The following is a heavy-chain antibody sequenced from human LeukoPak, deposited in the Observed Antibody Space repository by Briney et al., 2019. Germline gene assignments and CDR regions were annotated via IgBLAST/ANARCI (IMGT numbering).Heavy chain of an antibody. D-gene: IGHD3-10*01. CDR3: ARRYGSGSYYNWFDP. V-gene: IGHV4-34*01. J-gene: IGHJ5*02. CDR1: GGSFNDYY. Sequence: SETLSLTCAAYGGSFNDYYWSWIRQPPGKGLEWIGEINHSGSTNYNPSLKSRVTISVDTSKSQCSLKVTSVTAADTAVYYCARRYGSGSYYNWFDPWGQGTLVTVSS. CDR2: INHSGST.